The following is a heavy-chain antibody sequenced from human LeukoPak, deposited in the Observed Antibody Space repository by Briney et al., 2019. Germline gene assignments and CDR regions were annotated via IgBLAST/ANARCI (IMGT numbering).Heavy chain of an antibody. V-gene: IGHV4-59*01. CDR1: GDSIRNNY. J-gene: IGHJ2*01. CDR2: IYSSGST. CDR3: ARRGGRTRGFWYFDL. D-gene: IGHD3-16*01. Sequence: SETLSLTCSVSGDSIRNNYCSWIRQPPGQGLEWIGYIYSSGSTTYNPSLKSRITISVDTSKNQFSLNLSSVTAADTAVYYCARRGGRTRGFWYFDLWGRGTLVTVSS.